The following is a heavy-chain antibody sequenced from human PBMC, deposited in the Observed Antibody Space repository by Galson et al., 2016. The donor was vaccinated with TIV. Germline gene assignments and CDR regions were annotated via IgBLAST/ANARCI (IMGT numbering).Heavy chain of an antibody. CDR2: INRDGSNT. CDR1: RFIFSTYW. CDR3: ARMNYDFWSGSNPGWWFDP. V-gene: IGHV3-74*01. D-gene: IGHD3-3*01. J-gene: IGHJ5*02. Sequence: RLSCAGSRFIFSTYWMHWVRQVPGKGLLWVSHINRDGSNTSYADSVKGRFTISRDNAKNMVYLQMNSLSGEDTAVYYCARMNYDFWSGSNPGWWFDPWGQGTQVTVSS.